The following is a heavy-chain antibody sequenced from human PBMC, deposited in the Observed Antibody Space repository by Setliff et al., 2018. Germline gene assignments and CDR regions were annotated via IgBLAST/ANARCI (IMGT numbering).Heavy chain of an antibody. Sequence: KASETLSLTCTVSGGSISSHGFYWGWIRQPPGEGLEWIGSFYFGENTHYNPSLKSRLTISVDTSKTQFSLQLSSVTAADTAVYYCARHGRYTGTYADAFDIWGQGTMVT. D-gene: IGHD1-26*01. CDR1: GGSISSHGFY. CDR3: ARHGRYTGTYADAFDI. V-gene: IGHV4-39*01. CDR2: FYFGENT. J-gene: IGHJ3*02.